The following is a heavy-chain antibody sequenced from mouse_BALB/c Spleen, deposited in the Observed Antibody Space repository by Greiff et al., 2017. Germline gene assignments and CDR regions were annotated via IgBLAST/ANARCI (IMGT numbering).Heavy chain of an antibody. Sequence: VQLQQSGAELVKPGASVQLSCTASGFNIKDTYMHWVKQRPEQGLEWIGRIDPANGNTKYDPKFQGKATITADTSSNTAYLQLSSLTSEDTAVYYCAPMITTAWFAYWGQGTLVTVSA. CDR1: GFNIKDTY. D-gene: IGHD2-4*01. CDR2: IDPANGNT. CDR3: APMITTAWFAY. J-gene: IGHJ3*01. V-gene: IGHV14-3*02.